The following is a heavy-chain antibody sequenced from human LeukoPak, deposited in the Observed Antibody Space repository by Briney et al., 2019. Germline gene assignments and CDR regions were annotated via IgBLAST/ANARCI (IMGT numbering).Heavy chain of an antibody. Sequence: ASVKVSCKASGYTFTGYYIHWVRQAPGQGLEWMGWINPNSGDTNYAQKFQGRVTMTRDTSISTAYMELSRLRSDDTAVYYCARAKFYDSSGHDAFGIWGQGTMVTVSS. V-gene: IGHV1-2*02. D-gene: IGHD3-22*01. CDR2: INPNSGDT. CDR3: ARAKFYDSSGHDAFGI. CDR1: GYTFTGYY. J-gene: IGHJ3*02.